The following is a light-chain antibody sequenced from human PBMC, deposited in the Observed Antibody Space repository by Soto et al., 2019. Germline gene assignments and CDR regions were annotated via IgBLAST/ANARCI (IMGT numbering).Light chain of an antibody. J-gene: IGKJ4*01. CDR2: KAS. V-gene: IGKV1-5*03. CDR1: QSISSW. CDR3: QQYKSYPVT. Sequence: DIQITPSPSTLSASVGDRVTITCRASQSISSWLAWYQQKPGKAPNFLIYKASSLESGVPSRFSGSGSGTEFTLTISSLQPDDFATYYCQQYKSYPVTFGGWTKVEIK.